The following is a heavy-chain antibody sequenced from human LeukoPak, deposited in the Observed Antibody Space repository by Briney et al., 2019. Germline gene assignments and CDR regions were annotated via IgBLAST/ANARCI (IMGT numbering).Heavy chain of an antibody. V-gene: IGHV3-74*01. CDR1: GLSFRSYW. J-gene: IGHJ5*02. D-gene: IGHD2-15*01. CDR3: ARGDRDCSGGSCYSVPHNWFDP. CDR2: INSDGSST. Sequence: GGSLRLSCAASGLSFRSYWMSWVRQAPGKGLVWVSRINSDGSSTSYADSVKGRFTISRDNAKNTLYLQMNSLRAEDTAVYYCARGDRDCSGGSCYSVPHNWFDPWGQGTLVTVSS.